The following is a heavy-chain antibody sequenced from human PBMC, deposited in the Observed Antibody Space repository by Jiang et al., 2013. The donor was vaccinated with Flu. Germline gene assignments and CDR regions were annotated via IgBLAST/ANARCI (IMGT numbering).Heavy chain of an antibody. CDR2: IIPIFGTA. CDR1: GGTFSSYA. Sequence: SGAEVKKPGSSVKVSCKASGGTFSSYAISWVRQAPGQGLEWMGGIIPIFGTANYAQKFQGRVTITADESTSTAYMELSSLRSEDTAVYYCARVIMITFGGVIVSCYFDYWGQGTLVTVSS. J-gene: IGHJ4*02. V-gene: IGHV1-69*01. CDR3: ARVIMITFGGVIVSCYFDY. D-gene: IGHD3-16*02.